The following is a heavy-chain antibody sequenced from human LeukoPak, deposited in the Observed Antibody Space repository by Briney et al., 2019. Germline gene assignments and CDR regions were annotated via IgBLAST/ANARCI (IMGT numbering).Heavy chain of an antibody. CDR1: GYTFSGYG. CDR2: INLNSGGT. D-gene: IGHD1-26*01. Sequence: ASVKVSCKASGYTFSGYGISWVRQAPGQGLEWMGRINLNSGGTYYAQNFQGRVTMTRDTSISTAYVELSRLTSDDTAMYYCARDLSSTSNWEFDFWGQGTLVTVSS. J-gene: IGHJ4*02. CDR3: ARDLSSTSNWEFDF. V-gene: IGHV1-2*06.